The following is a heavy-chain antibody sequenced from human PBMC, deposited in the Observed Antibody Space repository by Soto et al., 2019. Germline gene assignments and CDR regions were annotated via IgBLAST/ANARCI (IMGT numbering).Heavy chain of an antibody. CDR1: GITFNSYG. J-gene: IGHJ4*02. Sequence: QVQLVESGGGVVQPGRSLRVSCAASGITFNSYGMHWVRQAPGKGLEWVAFISYDGINKYYADSVKGRFTISRDNSKNTLYLQMSSLRAEETAVYYCAKDRWVRQLRSYFDYWGQGTLVTVSS. CDR3: AKDRWVRQLRSYFDY. D-gene: IGHD4-17*01. V-gene: IGHV3-30*18. CDR2: ISYDGINK.